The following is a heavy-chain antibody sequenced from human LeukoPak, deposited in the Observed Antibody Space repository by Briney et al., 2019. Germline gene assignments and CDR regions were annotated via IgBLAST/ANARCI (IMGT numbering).Heavy chain of an antibody. Sequence: GFSVKVSCKASGGTFSSYAISWVRQPPGQGLEWMGGIIPIFGTANYAQKFQGRVTITADESTSTAYMELSSLRSEDTAVYYCARDGGKTAMVWDAFDIWGQGTMVTVSS. CDR2: IIPIFGTA. D-gene: IGHD5-18*01. V-gene: IGHV1-69*01. J-gene: IGHJ3*02. CDR3: ARDGGKTAMVWDAFDI. CDR1: GGTFSSYA.